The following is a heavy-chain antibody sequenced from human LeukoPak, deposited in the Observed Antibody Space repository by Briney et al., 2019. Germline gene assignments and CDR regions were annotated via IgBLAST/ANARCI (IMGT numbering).Heavy chain of an antibody. J-gene: IGHJ4*02. Sequence: SETLSLTCAVYGGSFSGYYWSWIRQPPGKGLEWIGEINHSGSTNYNPSLKSLVTISVDTSKNQFSLKLSSVTAADTAVYYCARVRQQLVLLAYWGQGTLVTVSS. CDR1: GGSFSGYY. CDR2: INHSGST. CDR3: ARVRQQLVLLAY. V-gene: IGHV4-34*01. D-gene: IGHD6-13*01.